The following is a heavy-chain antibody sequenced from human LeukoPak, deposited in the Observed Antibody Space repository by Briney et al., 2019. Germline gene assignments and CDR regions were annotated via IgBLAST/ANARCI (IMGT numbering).Heavy chain of an antibody. D-gene: IGHD3-10*01. V-gene: IGHV4-4*02. CDR3: ARHENYYGSGDNWFDP. J-gene: IGHJ5*02. Sequence: SGTLSLTCAVSGDSISTNHWWSWVRQPPGQGLEWIGEVYHSGSTNYNPSLKSRVTISVDTSKNQFSLKLSSVTAADTAVYYCARHENYYGSGDNWFDPWGQGTLVTVSS. CDR1: GDSISTNHW. CDR2: VYHSGST.